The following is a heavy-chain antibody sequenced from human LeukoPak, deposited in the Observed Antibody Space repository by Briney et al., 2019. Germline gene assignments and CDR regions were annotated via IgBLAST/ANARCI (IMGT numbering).Heavy chain of an antibody. Sequence: PGGSLRLSCAASGFTVNSNDMNWVRQAPGKGLEWVSVIASDGRTYYADSVKGRFTISRDNAKNSLYLQMNSLRAEDTALYYCAKEYTYYYDSSGYPTPYYYYGMDVWGQGTTVTVSS. CDR1: GFTVNSND. CDR2: IASDGRT. J-gene: IGHJ6*02. V-gene: IGHV3-53*05. CDR3: AKEYTYYYDSSGYPTPYYYYGMDV. D-gene: IGHD3-22*01.